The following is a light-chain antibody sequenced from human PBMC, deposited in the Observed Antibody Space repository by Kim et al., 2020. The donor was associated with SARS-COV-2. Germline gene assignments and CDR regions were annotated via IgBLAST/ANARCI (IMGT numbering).Light chain of an antibody. CDR2: DAS. J-gene: IGKJ2*01. CDR1: QSISNW. CDR3: QQNNWLYT. V-gene: IGKV1-5*01. Sequence: DIQMTQSPSTLSASIGDRVTITCRASQSISNWLAWYQQKPGKAPRLLISDASNLESGVPSRFSGSGFGTEFTLTISSLQPDDFATYYCQQNNWLYTFGQGTKLEI.